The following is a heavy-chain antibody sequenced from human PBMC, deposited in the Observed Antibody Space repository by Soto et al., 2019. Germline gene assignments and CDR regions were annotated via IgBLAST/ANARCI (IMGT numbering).Heavy chain of an antibody. CDR2: IYPGDSDT. D-gene: IGHD3-22*01. J-gene: IGHJ4*02. CDR3: VVPTSGYDSAFDS. CDR1: GYSFTSYW. V-gene: IGHV5-51*01. Sequence: GESLKISCKGSGYSFTSYWIGWVRQMPGKGLEWMGIIYPGDSDTRNSPSFQGQVTIAADNSIPTAYLQWSSLRASDTAMYYGVVPTSGYDSAFDSGGQGTLVTVSS.